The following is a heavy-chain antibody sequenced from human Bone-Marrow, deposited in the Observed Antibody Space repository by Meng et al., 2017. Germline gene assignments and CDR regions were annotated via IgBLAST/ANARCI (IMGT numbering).Heavy chain of an antibody. V-gene: IGHV1-2*02. J-gene: IGHJ5*02. Sequence: ASVKVSCKASGYTFTGYYMHWVRQAPGQGLEWMGWINPNSGGTNYAQKFQGRVTMTRDTSISTAYMELSRLRSDDTAVYYCARARRPTRYFEGLNWFDPWGQGNLVTGSS. D-gene: IGHD3-9*01. CDR1: GYTFTGYY. CDR3: ARARRPTRYFEGLNWFDP. CDR2: INPNSGGT.